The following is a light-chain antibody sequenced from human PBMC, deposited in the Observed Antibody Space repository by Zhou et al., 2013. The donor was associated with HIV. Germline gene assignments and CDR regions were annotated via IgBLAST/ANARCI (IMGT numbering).Light chain of an antibody. Sequence: DIQMTQSPSSLSASVGDRVTITCRASQSISNSLSWYQQKLGKAPKLLIFGATSLQSGVPPRFSGSGSGTDFTLTISSLQPDDFATYFCQQSYGTPTFGQGTKVEIK. J-gene: IGKJ1*01. CDR3: QQSYGTPT. CDR1: QSISNS. V-gene: IGKV1-39*01. CDR2: GAT.